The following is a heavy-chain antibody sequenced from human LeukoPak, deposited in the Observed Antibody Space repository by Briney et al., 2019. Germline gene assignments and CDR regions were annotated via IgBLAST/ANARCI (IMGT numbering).Heavy chain of an antibody. CDR3: ARAHIVVVPAAMGP. J-gene: IGHJ5*02. D-gene: IGHD2-2*01. Sequence: GGSLRLSCAASGFTVSFNYMSWVRQAPGKGLEWVSVVYDGGSTSYADSVKGRFTISTDNSKNTLYLQMNSLRAEDTAVYYCARAHIVVVPAAMGPWGQGTLVTVSS. CDR1: GFTVSFNY. CDR2: VYDGGST. V-gene: IGHV3-53*05.